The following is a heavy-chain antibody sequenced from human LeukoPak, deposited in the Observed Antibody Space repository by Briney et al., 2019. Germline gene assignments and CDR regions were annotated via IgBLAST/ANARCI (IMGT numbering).Heavy chain of an antibody. CDR1: GFTFSDYY. D-gene: IGHD3-22*01. J-gene: IGHJ3*02. V-gene: IGHV3-11*01. CDR3: ARVLSGTMIVVASGAFDI. Sequence: GGSLRLSCAASGFTFSDYYMNWIRQAPGKGLEWVSYISSSGSTIYYADSVKGRFTISRDNAKNSLYLQMNSLRAEDTAVYYCARVLSGTMIVVASGAFDIWGQGTMVTVSS. CDR2: ISSSGSTI.